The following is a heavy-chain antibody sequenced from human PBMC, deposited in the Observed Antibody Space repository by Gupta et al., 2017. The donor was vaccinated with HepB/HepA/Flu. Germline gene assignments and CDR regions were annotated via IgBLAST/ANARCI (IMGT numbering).Heavy chain of an antibody. Sequence: EVQLVESGRGLVQPGGSLRLSCTASGFIFRDYGMTWVRQAPGKGLEWVSQINIDGRTKSFADSVKGRFTIFRDSVNNYLYLQMNSLRADDAAVYDCKRDPEAAYDCDYWGQGTLVRVSS. CDR2: INIDGRTK. J-gene: IGHJ4*02. CDR1: GFIFRDYG. D-gene: IGHD2-15*01. CDR3: KRDPEAAYDCDY. V-gene: IGHV3-48*03.